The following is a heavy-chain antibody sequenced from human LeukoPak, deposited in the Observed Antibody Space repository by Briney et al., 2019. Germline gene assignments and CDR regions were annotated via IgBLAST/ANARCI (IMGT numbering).Heavy chain of an antibody. CDR3: ARGARAGYNLEPFDN. CDR2: IHNSGRT. Sequence: SETLSLTCTVSGGSVSSYYWSWIRQSPGKGLEWIGYIHNSGRTNYNPSLKSRVTGFVDTSKNQVSLRLSSVTAADTAVYYCARGARAGYNLEPFDNWGQGTLVTVSS. D-gene: IGHD5-24*01. V-gene: IGHV4-4*08. J-gene: IGHJ4*02. CDR1: GGSVSSYY.